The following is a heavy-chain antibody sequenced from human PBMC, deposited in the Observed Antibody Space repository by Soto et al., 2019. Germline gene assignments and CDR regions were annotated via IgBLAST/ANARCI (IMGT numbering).Heavy chain of an antibody. Sequence: PSETLSLTCAVYGGSFSGYYWSWIRQPPGKGLEWIGEINHSGSTNYNPSLKSRVTISVDTSKNQFSLKLSSVTAADTAVYYCARDRRSRVGGGYGMDVWGQGTTVTVSS. CDR2: INHSGST. J-gene: IGHJ6*02. CDR3: ARDRRSRVGGGYGMDV. CDR1: GGSFSGYY. V-gene: IGHV4-34*01. D-gene: IGHD1-26*01.